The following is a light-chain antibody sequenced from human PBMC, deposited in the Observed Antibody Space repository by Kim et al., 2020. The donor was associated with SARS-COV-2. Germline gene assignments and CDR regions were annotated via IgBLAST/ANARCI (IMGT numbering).Light chain of an antibody. CDR2: GAS. Sequence: AAVGDRGTITCRASQDIRNDLGWYQQNPGRAPKRLIYGASSLQSGVPSRFSGSGSGTEFTLTITSVQPEDFATYFCLQHSTYPITFGQGTRLEIK. V-gene: IGKV1-17*01. CDR3: LQHSTYPIT. CDR1: QDIRND. J-gene: IGKJ5*01.